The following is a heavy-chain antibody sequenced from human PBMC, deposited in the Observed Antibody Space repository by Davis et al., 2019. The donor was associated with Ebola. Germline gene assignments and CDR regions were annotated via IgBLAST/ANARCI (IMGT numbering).Heavy chain of an antibody. CDR2: INHSGST. V-gene: IGHV4-34*01. J-gene: IGHJ5*02. Sequence: SQTLSLTCAVYGGSFSGYYWSWIRQPPGKGLEWIGEINHSGSTNYNPSLKSRVTISVDTSKNQFSLKLSSVTAADTAVYYCARDTTLVRGTFDPWGQGTLVTVSS. CDR3: ARDTTLVRGTFDP. D-gene: IGHD6-6*01. CDR1: GGSFSGYY.